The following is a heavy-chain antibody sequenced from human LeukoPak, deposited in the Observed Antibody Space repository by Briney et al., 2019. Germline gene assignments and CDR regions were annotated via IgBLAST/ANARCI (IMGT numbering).Heavy chain of an antibody. CDR2: INSDGSST. V-gene: IGHV3-74*01. D-gene: IGHD6-6*01. J-gene: IGHJ4*02. CDR3: ARWSIAARVDDY. CDR1: GFTFSSYW. Sequence: PGGSLRLSCAAFGFTFSSYWMHWVRQAPGKGLVWVSRINSDGSSTSYADSVKGRFTISRDNAKNTLYLQMNSLRAEDTAVYYCARWSIAARVDDYWGQGTLVTVSS.